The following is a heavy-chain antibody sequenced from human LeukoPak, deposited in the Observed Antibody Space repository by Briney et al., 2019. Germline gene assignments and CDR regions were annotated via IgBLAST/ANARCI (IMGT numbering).Heavy chain of an antibody. CDR1: GYTFTGYY. D-gene: IGHD2-2*01. Sequence: ASVNVSCKASGYTFTGYYMQWVRQAPGQGLEWMGWINPNSGGTNYAQKFQGRVTMTRDTSISTAYMELSRLRSDDTAVYFCARDHCVSSGCYEDYYYGVDVWGRGTTVTVSS. V-gene: IGHV1-2*02. J-gene: IGHJ6*02. CDR2: INPNSGGT. CDR3: ARDHCVSSGCYEDYYYGVDV.